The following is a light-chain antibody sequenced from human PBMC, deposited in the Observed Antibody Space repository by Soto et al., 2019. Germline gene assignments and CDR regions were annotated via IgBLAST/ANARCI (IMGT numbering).Light chain of an antibody. CDR3: QQYGSSPIT. J-gene: IGKJ5*01. CDR2: DAS. V-gene: IGKV3D-20*01. CDR1: DIVSYSY. Sequence: EIVLTQSPATMSLSPGERATLSGGASDIVSYSYVAWYQLKGGLAPRLLIHDASTRASGIPDRFSGSKSGTDFTLTIRGLEPEDAAVYYCQQYGSSPITFGQGTRLENK.